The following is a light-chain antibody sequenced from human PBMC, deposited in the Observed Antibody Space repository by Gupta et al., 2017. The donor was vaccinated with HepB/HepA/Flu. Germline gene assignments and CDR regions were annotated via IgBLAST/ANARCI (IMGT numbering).Light chain of an antibody. CDR1: RSNIGAGYD. CDR3: QSYDSSLSVYVV. J-gene: IGLJ2*01. V-gene: IGLV1-40*01. CDR2: GNS. Sequence: QSVLTQPPSVSGAPGPRVTISCTGSRSNIGAGYDVPWYQQLPGTAPKLLIYGNSNRPSGVPDRFSGSKSGTSASLAITGLQAEDEADYYCQSYDSSLSVYVVFGGGTKLTVL.